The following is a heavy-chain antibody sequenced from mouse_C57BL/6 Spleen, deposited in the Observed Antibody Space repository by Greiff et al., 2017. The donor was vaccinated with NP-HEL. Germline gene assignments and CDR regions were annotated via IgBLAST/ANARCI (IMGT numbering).Heavy chain of an antibody. V-gene: IGHV1-18*01. D-gene: IGHD2-3*01. CDR3: ARSDDGYYGYYAMDY. Sequence: EVQLQQSGPELVKPGASVKIPCKASGYTFTDYNMDWVKQSHGKSLEWIGDINPNNGGTIYNQKFKGKATLTVDKSSSTDYMEIRSLTSEDTAVYYCARSDDGYYGYYAMDYWGQGTSVTVSS. CDR2: INPNNGGT. CDR1: GYTFTDYN. J-gene: IGHJ4*01.